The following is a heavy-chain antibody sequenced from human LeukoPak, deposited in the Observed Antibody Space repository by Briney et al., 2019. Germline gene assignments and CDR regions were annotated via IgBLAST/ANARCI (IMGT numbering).Heavy chain of an antibody. CDR3: ARLVATTGRLYFDY. CDR2: IYSGGNT. D-gene: IGHD1-1*01. J-gene: IGHJ4*02. CDR1: GFTVSSNY. V-gene: IGHV3-53*01. Sequence: GGSLTLSCAASGFTVSSNYMGWVRPAPGKGLEYVSVIYSGGNTYYAGPVKGRFTISRDNSKNTVYLQMNSLRAEDTAVFYCARLVATTGRLYFDYWGQGTLVTVSS.